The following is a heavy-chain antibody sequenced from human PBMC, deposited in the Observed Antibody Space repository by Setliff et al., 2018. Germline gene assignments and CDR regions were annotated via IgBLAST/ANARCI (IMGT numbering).Heavy chain of an antibody. CDR3: AIPGYGDYFGYFRN. Sequence: PSETLSLTCTVSGGSISSSSYYWGWIRQPPGKGLEWIGSIYYSGSTYYNPSLKSRVTISLDTSKNQFSLKLSSVTAADTAVYYCAIPGYGDYFGYFRNWSQGTLVTVSS. D-gene: IGHD4-17*01. CDR2: IYYSGST. J-gene: IGHJ1*01. CDR1: GGSISSSSYY. V-gene: IGHV4-39*07.